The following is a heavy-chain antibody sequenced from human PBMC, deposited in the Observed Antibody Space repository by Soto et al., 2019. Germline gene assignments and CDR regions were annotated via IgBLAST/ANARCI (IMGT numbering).Heavy chain of an antibody. Sequence: QVQLVESGGGVVQPGRSRRLSCAASGLTFSSYGMHWVRQAPGKGLEWVAVIWYDGSNKYYADSVKGRFTISRDNSKNTLYLQMNSLRAEDTAVYYCAREGGYDFWSAYDFDYWGQGTLVTVSS. V-gene: IGHV3-33*01. CDR1: GLTFSSYG. CDR3: AREGGYDFWSAYDFDY. D-gene: IGHD3-3*01. CDR2: IWYDGSNK. J-gene: IGHJ4*02.